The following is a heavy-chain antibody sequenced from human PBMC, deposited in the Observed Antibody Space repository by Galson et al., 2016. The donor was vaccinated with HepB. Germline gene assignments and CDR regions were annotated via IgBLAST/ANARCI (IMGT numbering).Heavy chain of an antibody. CDR2: MSYDGINK. D-gene: IGHD2-2*01. J-gene: IGHJ4*02. CDR3: AKDVRYCSYTSRQVCQFEY. Sequence: SLRLSCAASGFRLSNYGMHWVRQAPGKGLEWVAAMSYDGINKYYADSVKGRFTISRDNSKNTLDLEMNSLRPEDTAMYYCAKDVRYCSYTSRQVCQFEYWGQRTLVAVSS. CDR1: GFRLSNYG. V-gene: IGHV3-30*18.